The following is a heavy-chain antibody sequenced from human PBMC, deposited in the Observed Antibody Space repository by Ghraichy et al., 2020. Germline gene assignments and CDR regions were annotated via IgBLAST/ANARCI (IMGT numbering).Heavy chain of an antibody. D-gene: IGHD3-3*01. CDR2: MNPNSGNT. J-gene: IGHJ5*02. V-gene: IGHV1-8*01. CDR3: ARAGRNDFWSGPYNWFDP. Sequence: ASVKVSCKASGYTFTSYDINWVRQATGQGLEWMGWMNPNSGNTGYAQKFQGRVTMTRNTSISTAYMELSSLRSEDTAVYYCARAGRNDFWSGPYNWFDPWGQGTLVTVSS. CDR1: GYTFTSYD.